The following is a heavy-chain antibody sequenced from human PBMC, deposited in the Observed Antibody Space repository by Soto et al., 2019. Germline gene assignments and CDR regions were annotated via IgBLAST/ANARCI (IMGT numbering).Heavy chain of an antibody. Sequence: QVQLVQSGAEVKKPGASVKVSCQASGYTFTNYAISWVRQAPGQGLEWMGWISASTRNTDQAQNFPGRFTMTIETSTNTANMELRSLRSDDTAVYYCARCYCSVGSCYAGWHFDLWGRGTLVTVSS. CDR3: ARCYCSVGSCYAGWHFDL. J-gene: IGHJ2*01. D-gene: IGHD2-15*01. CDR2: ISASTRNT. CDR1: GYTFTNYA. V-gene: IGHV1-18*01.